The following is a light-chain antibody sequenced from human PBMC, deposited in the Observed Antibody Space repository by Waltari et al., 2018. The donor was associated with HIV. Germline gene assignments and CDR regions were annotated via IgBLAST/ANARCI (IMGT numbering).Light chain of an antibody. J-gene: IGLJ3*02. Sequence: QPVLTQSPSASASLGASVNLTCTLSSGHSDYAIAWHQQQPEKGPRYLLKVNSDGSHIKGDGIPDRFSGSSSGAGRYLTISSLQSEDEADYYCQTWGSGIGVFGGGTKLTVV. V-gene: IGLV4-69*01. CDR2: VNSDGSH. CDR1: SGHSDYA. CDR3: QTWGSGIGV.